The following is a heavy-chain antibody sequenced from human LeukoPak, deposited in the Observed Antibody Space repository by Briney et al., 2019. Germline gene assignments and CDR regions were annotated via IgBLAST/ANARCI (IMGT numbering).Heavy chain of an antibody. CDR3: ARVQGSGGLFARFDY. D-gene: IGHD3-10*01. V-gene: IGHV4-30-2*01. CDR2: IYHSGST. J-gene: IGHJ4*02. CDR1: GGSISSGGYS. Sequence: SEPLSLTCAVSGGSISSGGYSWSWIRQPPGKGLEWIGYIYHSGSTYYNPSLKSRVTISVDRSKNQFSLKLSSVTAADTAVYYCARVQGSGGLFARFDYWGQGTLVTVSS.